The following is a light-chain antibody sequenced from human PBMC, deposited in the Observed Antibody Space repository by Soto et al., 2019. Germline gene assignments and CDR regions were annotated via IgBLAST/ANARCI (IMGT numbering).Light chain of an antibody. CDR2: WAS. Sequence: DIVMTQSPDSLAVSLGERATINCKSSRSVLYSSNNKNYLAWYQQKPGQPPKLLIYWASTRESGVPDRFSGSGSGTDFTLTINSLQAEDVAVYYCQQYYSTPFTFCPGTKVDI. CDR3: QQYYSTPFT. CDR1: RSVLYSSNNKNY. J-gene: IGKJ3*01. V-gene: IGKV4-1*01.